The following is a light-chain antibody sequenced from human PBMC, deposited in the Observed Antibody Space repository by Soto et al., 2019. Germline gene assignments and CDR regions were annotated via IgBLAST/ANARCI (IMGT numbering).Light chain of an antibody. J-gene: IGKJ1*01. CDR1: QSVLYSSNNKNY. CDR3: QQYYRPWT. CDR2: WAS. V-gene: IGKV4-1*01. Sequence: DIVMTQSPDSLAVSLGERATINCKSSQSVLYSSNNKNYLAWYQQKPGQPPKLLIYWASTRASGVPDRFSGSGSGTDFTLTISSLQAEDVAVYYCQQYYRPWTFGQGTKVDIK.